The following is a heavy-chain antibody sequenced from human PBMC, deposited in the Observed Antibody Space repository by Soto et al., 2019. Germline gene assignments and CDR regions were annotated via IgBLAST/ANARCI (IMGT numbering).Heavy chain of an antibody. CDR1: GFTFSSYW. CDR3: ARITSPGYFDS. Sequence: SGGSLRLSCAASGFTFSSYWIHWVRQAPGKGLVWVSRINSDGSSTSYADSVKGRFTISRDNAKNTLYLQMNSLRAEDTAVYYCARITSPGYFDSWGQGTLVTVSS. CDR2: INSDGSST. D-gene: IGHD1-20*01. V-gene: IGHV3-74*01. J-gene: IGHJ4*02.